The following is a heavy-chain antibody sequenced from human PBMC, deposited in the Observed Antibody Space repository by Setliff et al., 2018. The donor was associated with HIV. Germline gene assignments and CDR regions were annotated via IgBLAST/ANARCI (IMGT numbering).Heavy chain of an antibody. CDR1: DGYINSGAEY. CDR3: ARVRLYNTALDY. D-gene: IGHD3-3*01. Sequence: SETLSLTCTVSDGYINSGAEYWGWIRHHPGKGLEWIGYIYYGGERYYNPSLKGRVSLSMDTSKNTLFLQMNSLRPEDAAVYYCARVRLYNTALDYWGQGTLVTVSS. CDR2: IYYGGER. J-gene: IGHJ4*02. V-gene: IGHV4-31*03.